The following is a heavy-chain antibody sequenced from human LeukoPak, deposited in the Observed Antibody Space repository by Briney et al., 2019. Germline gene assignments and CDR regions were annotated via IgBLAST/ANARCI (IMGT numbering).Heavy chain of an antibody. Sequence: GGSLRLSCAASGFTFSSYSMSWVRQAPGKGLDWVSSISGSGSDTYYADSVKGRFTISRDNAKNTLYLQMTSLRAEDTAVYYCARGGFSSGLDYWGQGILVTVSS. CDR1: GFTFSSYS. V-gene: IGHV3-21*01. D-gene: IGHD6-19*01. J-gene: IGHJ4*02. CDR3: ARGGFSSGLDY. CDR2: ISGSGSDT.